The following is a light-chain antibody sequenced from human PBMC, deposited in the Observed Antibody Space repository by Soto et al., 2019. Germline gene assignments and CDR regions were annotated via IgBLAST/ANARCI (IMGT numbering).Light chain of an antibody. CDR2: EVN. CDR1: SSDVGSYNL. J-gene: IGLJ3*02. CDR3: CSYVGSSILM. Sequence: QSVLTQPASVSGSPGQSITISCTGTSSDVGSYNLVSWYQQLPGKAPKLIIYEVNERPSGIFDRFSGSKSGNTASLTISGLQGEDEADYYCCSYVGSSILMFGGGTKVTVL. V-gene: IGLV2-23*02.